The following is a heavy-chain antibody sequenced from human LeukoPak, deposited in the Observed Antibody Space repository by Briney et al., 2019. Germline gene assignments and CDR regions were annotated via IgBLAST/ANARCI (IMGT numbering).Heavy chain of an antibody. D-gene: IGHD4-17*01. V-gene: IGHV4-34*01. J-gene: IGHJ4*02. CDR2: INHSGST. CDR1: GGSFSGYY. Sequence: SETLSLTCAVYGGSFSGYYWSWIRQPPGKGLEWIGEINHSGSTNYNPSLKSRVTISVDTSKNQFSLKLSSVTAADTAVYYCSRFRVVFSPRYGDYLGVYWGQGTLVTVSS. CDR3: SRFRVVFSPRYGDYLGVY.